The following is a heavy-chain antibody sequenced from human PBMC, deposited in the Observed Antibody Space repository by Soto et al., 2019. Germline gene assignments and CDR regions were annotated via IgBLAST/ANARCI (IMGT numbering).Heavy chain of an antibody. CDR3: ARGGPSTNYRRWFDP. V-gene: IGHV4-34*01. Sequence: SETLSLTCAVYGGSFSGYYWSWIRQPPGKGLEWIGEINHSGSTNYNPSLKSRVTISVDTSKNQFSLKLSSVTAADTAVYYCARGGPSTNYRRWFDPWGQGTLVTVS. J-gene: IGHJ5*02. CDR1: GGSFSGYY. D-gene: IGHD2-2*01. CDR2: INHSGST.